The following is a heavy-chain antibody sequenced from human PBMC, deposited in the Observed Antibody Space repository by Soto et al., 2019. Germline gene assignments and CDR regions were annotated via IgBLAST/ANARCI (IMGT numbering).Heavy chain of an antibody. CDR1: GGSFSGYY. CDR3: ARWGGYCGGDCCDY. Sequence: PSWTLSLTCAVYGGSFSGYYWSWIRQPPGKGLEWIGEINHSGSTNYNPSLKSRVTISVDTSKNQFSLKLSSVTAADTAVYYCARWGGYCGGDCCDYWGQGTLVT. D-gene: IGHD2-21*01. J-gene: IGHJ4*02. V-gene: IGHV4-34*01. CDR2: INHSGST.